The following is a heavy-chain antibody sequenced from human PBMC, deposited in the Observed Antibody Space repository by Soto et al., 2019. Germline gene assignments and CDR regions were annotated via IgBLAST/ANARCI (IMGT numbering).Heavy chain of an antibody. CDR1: GFTFTSSA. CDR3: AAVATTDHDYDYGMDV. Sequence: QMQLVQSGPEVKKPGTSVKVSCKASGFTFTSSAMQWVRQARGQRPEWLGWIVVGSGNTNYAQKFQERVTITRDMSTSTAYMELSSLRSEGTAVYYCAAVATTDHDYDYGMDVWGQGTTVTVSS. CDR2: IVVGSGNT. J-gene: IGHJ6*02. V-gene: IGHV1-58*02. D-gene: IGHD1-1*01.